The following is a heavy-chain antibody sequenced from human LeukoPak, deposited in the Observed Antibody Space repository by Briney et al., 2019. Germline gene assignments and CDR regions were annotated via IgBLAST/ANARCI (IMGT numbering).Heavy chain of an antibody. J-gene: IGHJ4*02. CDR2: IKSKTDGWTT. CDR3: TTESPHFDY. Sequence: GRSLRLSCAVSGFTFSNAYMSWVRQPPGKGLEWAGRIKSKTDGWTTDYAAPVKGRFTISRDDSKNTLYLQMNSLKTEDTAVYYCTTESPHFDYWGQGTLVTVSS. CDR1: GFTFSNAY. V-gene: IGHV3-15*01.